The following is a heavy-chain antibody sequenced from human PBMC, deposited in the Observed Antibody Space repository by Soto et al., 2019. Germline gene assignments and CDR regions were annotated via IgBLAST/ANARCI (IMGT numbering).Heavy chain of an antibody. D-gene: IGHD2-15*01. V-gene: IGHV4-59*01. CDR2: IYYSGST. Sequence: SETLSLTCTVSGGSISSYYWSWIRQPPGKGLEWIGYIYYSGSTNYNPSLKGRVTISVDTSKNQFSLKLCSVTAADRAVYYCARSALLRNWFDPWGQGTLVTVSS. CDR3: ARSALLRNWFDP. CDR1: GGSISSYY. J-gene: IGHJ5*02.